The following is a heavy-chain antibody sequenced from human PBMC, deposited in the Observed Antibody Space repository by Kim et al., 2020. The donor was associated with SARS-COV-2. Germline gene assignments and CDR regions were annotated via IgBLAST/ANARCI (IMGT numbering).Heavy chain of an antibody. CDR1: GGSISSGGYY. V-gene: IGHV4-31*03. J-gene: IGHJ5*02. CDR3: ARVPGYGDDDRNWFDP. D-gene: IGHD4-17*01. CDR2: IFYSGST. Sequence: SETLSLTCTVSGGSISSGGYYWSWVRQLPGKGLEWIGLIFYSGSTYYNPSLKSRVTISVDMSENYFSLKLSSVTAADTAVYYCARVPGYGDDDRNWFDPWGQGTLVIVSS.